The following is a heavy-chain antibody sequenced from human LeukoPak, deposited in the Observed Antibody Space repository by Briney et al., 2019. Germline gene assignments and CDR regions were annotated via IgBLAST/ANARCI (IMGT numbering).Heavy chain of an antibody. D-gene: IGHD3-22*01. Sequence: GASVKVSCKASGGTFSSYAISWVRQAPGQGLEWMGGIIPIFGTANYAQKFQGRVTITADESTSTAYMELSSLRSEDTAVYYCARDYYDSSGYYQPLGYWGQGILVTVSS. J-gene: IGHJ4*02. CDR1: GGTFSSYA. CDR3: ARDYYDSSGYYQPLGY. V-gene: IGHV1-69*13. CDR2: IIPIFGTA.